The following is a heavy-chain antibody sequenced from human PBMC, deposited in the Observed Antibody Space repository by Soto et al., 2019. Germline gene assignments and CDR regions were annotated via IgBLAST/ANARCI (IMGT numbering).Heavy chain of an antibody. CDR1: GFTFNTYA. V-gene: IGHV3-30*03. Sequence: GGSLRLSCAASGFTFNTYAMSWVRQAPGKGLEWVAAVSFDGNREYYADSVKGRFTISRENAKSSLYLQMNSLRPEDTSIYYCARDRGSYYFKVVIGIYGLAVWRQGTSVTPSS. CDR3: ARDRGSYYFKVVIGIYGLAV. D-gene: IGHD1-26*01. CDR2: VSFDGNRE. J-gene: IGHJ6*02.